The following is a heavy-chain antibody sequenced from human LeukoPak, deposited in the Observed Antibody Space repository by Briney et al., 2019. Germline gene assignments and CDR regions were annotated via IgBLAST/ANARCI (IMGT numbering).Heavy chain of an antibody. CDR2: IRQDGSEK. CDR3: ARLDAFDI. CDR1: GFTFSNYW. J-gene: IGHJ3*02. V-gene: IGHV3-7*04. Sequence: GGSLRLSCAASGFTFSNYWMSWVRQAPGKGLEWVANIRQDGSEKYYVDSVKGRFTISTDNAKNSLYLQMNSLRAEDTAVYFCARLDAFDIWGQGTMVTVSS.